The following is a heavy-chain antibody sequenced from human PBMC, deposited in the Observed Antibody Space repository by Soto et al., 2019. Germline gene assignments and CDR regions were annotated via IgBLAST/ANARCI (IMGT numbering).Heavy chain of an antibody. CDR3: ARRPLWFGELSAFDI. CDR2: IYYSGST. CDR1: GGSISSYY. V-gene: IGHV4-59*08. D-gene: IGHD3-10*01. J-gene: IGHJ3*02. Sequence: SETLSLTCTVSGGSISSYYWSWIRQPPGKGLEWIGYIYYSGSTNYNPSLKSRVTISVDTSKNQFSLKLSSVTAADTAVYYCARRPLWFGELSAFDIWGQGTMVTVSS.